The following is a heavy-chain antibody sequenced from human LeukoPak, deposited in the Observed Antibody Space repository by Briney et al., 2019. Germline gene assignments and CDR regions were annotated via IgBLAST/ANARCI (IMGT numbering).Heavy chain of an antibody. V-gene: IGHV3-33*01. Sequence: GGSLRLSCAASGFTFSSYGMHWVRQAPGKGLEWVAVIWYDGSNKCYADSVKGRFTISRDNSKNTLYLQMNSLRAEDTAVYYCARDRIDILTGYPPHGMDVWGKGTTVTVSS. J-gene: IGHJ6*04. CDR3: ARDRIDILTGYPPHGMDV. CDR2: IWYDGSNK. CDR1: GFTFSSYG. D-gene: IGHD3-9*01.